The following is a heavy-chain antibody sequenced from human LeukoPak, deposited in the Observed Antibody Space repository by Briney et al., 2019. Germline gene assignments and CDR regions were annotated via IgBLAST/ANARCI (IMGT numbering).Heavy chain of an antibody. J-gene: IGHJ4*02. CDR3: ARDRWAYYGSGSYQGYFDY. Sequence: ASAKLSSTPSGYALTSFGISWGRQAPGPRLKWLGWIRAYNSNTNYAQKLQGRVTMTTDTSTSTAYMELRSLRSDDTAVYYCARDRWAYYGSGSYQGYFDYWGQGTLVTVSS. CDR1: GYALTSFG. V-gene: IGHV1-18*01. CDR2: IRAYNSNT. D-gene: IGHD3-10*01.